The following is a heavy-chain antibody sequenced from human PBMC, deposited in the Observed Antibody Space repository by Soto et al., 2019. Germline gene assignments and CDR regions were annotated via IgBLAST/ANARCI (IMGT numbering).Heavy chain of an antibody. J-gene: IGHJ5*02. D-gene: IGHD3-16*01. CDR3: ARQPAHVYEASPKWFDP. Sequence: EVLLVESGGSLVQPGWSLRLSCTASGFTFSSYEMNWVRQAPGKGLEWISYISTSGRTIFDAGSVKGRFTISRDNTRNTLFLQMDSLRPEDTAVYYCARQPAHVYEASPKWFDPWGQGTLVIVSS. V-gene: IGHV3-48*03. CDR1: GFTFSSYE. CDR2: ISTSGRTI.